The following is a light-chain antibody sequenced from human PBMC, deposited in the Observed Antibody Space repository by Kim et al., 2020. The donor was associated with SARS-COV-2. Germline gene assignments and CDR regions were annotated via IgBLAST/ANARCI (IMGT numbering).Light chain of an antibody. CDR3: QQTYSTPRT. J-gene: IGKJ2*01. CDR2: AAS. Sequence: SASVGDRVTITCRASQIINKYLNWFQQKPGKPPNLLIYAASNLQSGVSSRFSGSGSGTDFTLIISSLQPEDFATYYCQQTYSTPRTFGQGTKLEI. CDR1: QIINKY. V-gene: IGKV1-39*01.